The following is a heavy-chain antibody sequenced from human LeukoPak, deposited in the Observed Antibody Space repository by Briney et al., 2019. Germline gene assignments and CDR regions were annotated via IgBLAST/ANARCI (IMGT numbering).Heavy chain of an antibody. D-gene: IGHD2-15*01. J-gene: IGHJ1*01. CDR1: GGSVSSSNHY. Sequence: PSETLSLTCTVSGGSVSSSNHYWNWIRQPPRKGPEVIGSIYYSGSTNYNPSLQSRVTISVDTSKNQFSLRLSSVTAADTAMYYCARRDCSGGSCYFQPWGQGTLVTVSS. CDR2: IYYSGST. CDR3: ARRDCSGGSCYFQP. V-gene: IGHV4-39*01.